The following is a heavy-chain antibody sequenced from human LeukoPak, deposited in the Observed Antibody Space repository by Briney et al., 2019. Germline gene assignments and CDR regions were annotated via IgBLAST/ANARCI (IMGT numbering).Heavy chain of an antibody. J-gene: IGHJ6*03. D-gene: IGHD3-10*01. V-gene: IGHV4-61*02. CDR2: IYTSGST. CDR1: GASINTGIYY. CDR3: ASEPYGSGSYSAGRFLYYYYMDV. Sequence: PSQTLSLTCTVSGASINTGIYYWNWIRQPAGKGLEWIGRIYTSGSTNSNPSLKSRVTMSVDTSKNQFSLKLSSVTAADAAVYYCASEPYGSGSYSAGRFLYYYYMDVWGKGTTVTIS.